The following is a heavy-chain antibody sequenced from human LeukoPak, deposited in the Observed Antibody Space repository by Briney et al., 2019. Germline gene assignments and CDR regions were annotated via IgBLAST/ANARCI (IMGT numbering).Heavy chain of an antibody. CDR3: AGSPVTTSLPDV. J-gene: IGHJ6*02. V-gene: IGHV3-30-3*01. CDR1: GFTFSSYA. CDR2: ISYDGSNK. Sequence: GGSLSLSCAASGFTFSSYAMHWVHQAPGKGLEWVAVISYDGSNKYYADSVKGRFTISRDNSKNTLYLQMNSLRAEDTAVYYCAGSPVTTSLPDVWGQGTTVTVSS. D-gene: IGHD4-17*01.